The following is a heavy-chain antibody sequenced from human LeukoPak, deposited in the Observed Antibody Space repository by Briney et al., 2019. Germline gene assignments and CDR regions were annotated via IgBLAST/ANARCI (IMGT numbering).Heavy chain of an antibody. Sequence: PGGSLRLSCAASGFSFSTYAMNWVRQAPGKGLEWVSGISSGGDSTYFADSVKGRFTISRDNSKNTVSLHMNSLRAGDTAVYYCAKGRSGYDYFDYWGQGTLVTVPS. J-gene: IGHJ4*02. CDR2: ISSGGDST. V-gene: IGHV3-23*01. CDR3: AKGRSGYDYFDY. D-gene: IGHD5-12*01. CDR1: GFSFSTYA.